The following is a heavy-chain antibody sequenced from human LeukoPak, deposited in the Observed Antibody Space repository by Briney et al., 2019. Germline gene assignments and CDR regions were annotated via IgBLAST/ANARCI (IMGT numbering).Heavy chain of an antibody. CDR3: ARANRLELKGAFDI. CDR1: GGSISDYY. CDR2: IYSGSI. J-gene: IGHJ3*02. V-gene: IGHV4-59*01. D-gene: IGHD1-7*01. Sequence: SETLSLTCTVSGGSISDYYWSWIRQPPGKGLEWIGYIYSGSINYNPSFKSRVTISVDTSKNQFSLKLSSVTAADTAVYYCARANRLELKGAFDIWGQGTMVTVSS.